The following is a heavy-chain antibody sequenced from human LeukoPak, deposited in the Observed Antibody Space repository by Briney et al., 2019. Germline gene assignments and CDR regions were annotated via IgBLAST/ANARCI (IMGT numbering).Heavy chain of an antibody. CDR3: ARHYDPYYYYYGMDV. J-gene: IGHJ6*02. D-gene: IGHD3-3*01. CDR2: INHSGST. V-gene: IGHV4-34*01. CDR1: GGSFSGYY. Sequence: PSETLSLTCAVYGGSFSGYYWSWIRQPPGKGLEWIGEINHSGSTNYNPSLKSRVTISVDTSKNQFSLKLSSVTAADTAVYYCARHYDPYYYYYGMDVWGQGTTVTVSS.